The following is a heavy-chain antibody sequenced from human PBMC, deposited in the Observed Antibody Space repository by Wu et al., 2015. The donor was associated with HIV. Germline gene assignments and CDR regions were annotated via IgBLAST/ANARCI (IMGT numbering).Heavy chain of an antibody. J-gene: IGHJ4*02. D-gene: IGHD3-10*01. V-gene: IGHV1-2*02. CDR1: GYTFTVYH. CDR2: ISPKNGDT. CDR3: ARREFGENYFDY. Sequence: QVQVVQSGAEVKQPGASVRISCKASGYTFTVYHIHWVRQAPGQGLEWMGWISPKNGDTNYAQKFQGRVTMTRDTSISTAYMELSRVRSDDTAVYYCARREFGENYFDYWGQGTLVTVS.